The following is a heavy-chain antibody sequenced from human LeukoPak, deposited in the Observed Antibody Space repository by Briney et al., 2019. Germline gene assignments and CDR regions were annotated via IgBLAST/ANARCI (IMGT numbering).Heavy chain of an antibody. V-gene: IGHV3-66*04. J-gene: IGHJ4*02. Sequence: GGSLRLSCAASGFTVSSYYMSWVRQAPGKGLEWVSVIYSGGSTYYADSVKGRFTISRDNSKNTLYLQMNSLRAEDTAVYYCARLCDSGWYYFDYWGQGTLVTVSS. CDR3: ARLCDSGWYYFDY. CDR2: IYSGGST. CDR1: GFTVSSYY. D-gene: IGHD6-19*01.